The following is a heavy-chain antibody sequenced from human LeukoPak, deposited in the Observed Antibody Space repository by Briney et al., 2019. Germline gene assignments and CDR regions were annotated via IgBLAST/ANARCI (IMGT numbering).Heavy chain of an antibody. CDR2: IYYSGST. CDR1: GGSISSGGYY. CDR3: ARSTFEGIVGATRGAFDI. Sequence: SQTLSLTCTVSGGSISSGGYYWSWIRQHPGKGLEWIGYIYYSGSTYYNPSLKSRVTISVDTSKNQFSLKLSSVTAADTAVYYCARSTFEGIVGATRGAFDIWGQGTMDTVSS. D-gene: IGHD1-26*01. J-gene: IGHJ3*02. V-gene: IGHV4-31*03.